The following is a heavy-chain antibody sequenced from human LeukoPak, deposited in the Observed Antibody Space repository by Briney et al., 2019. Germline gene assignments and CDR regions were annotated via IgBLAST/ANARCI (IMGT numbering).Heavy chain of an antibody. Sequence: GGSLRLPCAASGFTFSSYSMNWVRQAPGKGLEWVSVIYSGGSTYYADSVKGRFTISRDNSKNTLYLQMNSLRAEDTAVYYCASSPRGWELPLYWGQGTLVTVSS. CDR1: GFTFSSYS. V-gene: IGHV3-66*01. CDR2: IYSGGST. D-gene: IGHD1-26*01. J-gene: IGHJ4*02. CDR3: ASSPRGWELPLY.